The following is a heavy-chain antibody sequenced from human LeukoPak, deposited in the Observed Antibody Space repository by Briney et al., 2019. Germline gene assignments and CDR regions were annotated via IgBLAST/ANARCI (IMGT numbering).Heavy chain of an antibody. CDR2: IYYSGST. D-gene: IGHD5-24*01. CDR1: GGPIDSFY. V-gene: IGHV4-59*08. CDR3: ARRSSDGYNLVYYFDY. Sequence: SETLSLTCTVSGGPIDSFYWSWIRQPPGKGLEWIGYIYYSGSTNYNPSLKSRVTISVDTSKNQFSLKLSSVTAADTAVYYCARRSSDGYNLVYYFDYWGQGTLVTVSS. J-gene: IGHJ4*02.